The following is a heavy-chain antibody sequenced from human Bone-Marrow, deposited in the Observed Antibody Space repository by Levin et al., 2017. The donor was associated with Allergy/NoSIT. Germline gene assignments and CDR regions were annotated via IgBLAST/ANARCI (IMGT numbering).Heavy chain of an antibody. D-gene: IGHD3-16*01. CDR3: ASDETFNSWHLGGFDS. V-gene: IGHV4-61*02. CDR2: MFVGGAA. Sequence: SETLSLTCTVSGDSINNTHHYWSWIRQPAGKGLEWIGRMFVGGAATYKRSLRSRVTISIDTSKNQFSLKLTSVTAADTAVYYCASDETFNSWHLGGFDSWGQGTLVTVSS. J-gene: IGHJ5*01. CDR1: GDSINNTHHY.